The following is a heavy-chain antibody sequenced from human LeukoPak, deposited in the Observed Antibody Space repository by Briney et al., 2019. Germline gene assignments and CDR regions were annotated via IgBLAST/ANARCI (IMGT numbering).Heavy chain of an antibody. CDR3: ARIFGTYYFDY. J-gene: IGHJ4*01. D-gene: IGHD3-3*01. Sequence: SETLPLTGTVSGGSISSSSYYWGWIRQPPGKGLEWIGSIYYRGNTYYNPSLKSRVTISVDTSKNQFSLKLSSVTAADTAVYYCARIFGTYYFDYLGPGSLVTVSS. V-gene: IGHV4-39*01. CDR2: IYYRGNT. CDR1: GGSISSSSYY.